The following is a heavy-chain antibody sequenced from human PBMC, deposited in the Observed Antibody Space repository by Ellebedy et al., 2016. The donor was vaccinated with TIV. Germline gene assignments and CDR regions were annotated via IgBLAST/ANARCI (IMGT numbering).Heavy chain of an antibody. CDR3: ARDYFHMDV. CDR1: GGSISSYY. CDR2: IYYSGST. V-gene: IGHV4-59*01. Sequence: SETLSLTXTVSGGSISSYYWSWIRQPPGKGLEWIGYIYYSGSTNYNPSLKSRVTISVDTSKNQFSLKLSSVTAADTAVYYCARDYFHMDVWGKGTTVTVSS. J-gene: IGHJ6*03.